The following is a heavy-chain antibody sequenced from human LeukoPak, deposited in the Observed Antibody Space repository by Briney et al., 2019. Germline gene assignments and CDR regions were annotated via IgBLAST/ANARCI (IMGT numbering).Heavy chain of an antibody. CDR1: GGTFSSYA. Sequence: ASVKVSCKASGGTFSSYAISWVRQAPGQGLEWMGRIIPIFGTANYAQKFQGRVTITTDESTSTAYMELSSLRSEDTAVYYCAREGSGYQLNWFDPWGQGTLVTVPS. CDR3: AREGSGYQLNWFDP. V-gene: IGHV1-69*05. D-gene: IGHD3-22*01. J-gene: IGHJ5*02. CDR2: IIPIFGTA.